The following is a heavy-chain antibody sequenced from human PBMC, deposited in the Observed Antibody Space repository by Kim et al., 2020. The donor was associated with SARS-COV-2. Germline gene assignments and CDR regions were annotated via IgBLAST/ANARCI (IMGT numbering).Heavy chain of an antibody. CDR2: IYYSGST. V-gene: IGHV4-39*01. CDR1: GGSISSSSYY. Sequence: SETLSLTCTVSGGSISSSSYYWGWIRQPPGKGLEWIGSIYYSGSTYYNPSLKSRVTISVDTSKNQFSLKLSSVTAADTAVYYCARHVIVGATRGWFDPWGQGTLVTVSS. CDR3: ARHVIVGATRGWFDP. D-gene: IGHD1-26*01. J-gene: IGHJ5*02.